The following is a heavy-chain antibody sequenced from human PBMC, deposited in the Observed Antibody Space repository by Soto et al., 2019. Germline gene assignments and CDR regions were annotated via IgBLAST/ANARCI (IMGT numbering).Heavy chain of an antibody. V-gene: IGHV4-39*01. Sequence: SETLSLTCTVSGGSISSSSYYWGWIRQPPGKGLEWIGSIYYSGSTYYNPSLKSRVTISVDTSKNQFSLKLSSVTAADTAVYYCARLRPPGIYYYDSSGHFDYWGQGTLVTVSS. CDR1: GGSISSSSYY. J-gene: IGHJ4*02. D-gene: IGHD3-22*01. CDR2: IYYSGST. CDR3: ARLRPPGIYYYDSSGHFDY.